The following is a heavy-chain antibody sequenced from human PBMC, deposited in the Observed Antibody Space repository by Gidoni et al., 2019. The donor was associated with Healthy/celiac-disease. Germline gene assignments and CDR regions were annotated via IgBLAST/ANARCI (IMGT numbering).Heavy chain of an antibody. D-gene: IGHD5-18*01. Sequence: QVQLVESGGGAVQPGRSLRLSCAASGFPFSSYGMHWVRQAPGKGLEWVAVISYDGSNKYYADSVKGRFTISRDNSKNTLYLQMNSLRAEDTAVYYCARRGYSYGYSPEGYYFDYWGQGTLVTVSS. V-gene: IGHV3-30*03. J-gene: IGHJ4*02. CDR2: ISYDGSNK. CDR1: GFPFSSYG. CDR3: ARRGYSYGYSPEGYYFDY.